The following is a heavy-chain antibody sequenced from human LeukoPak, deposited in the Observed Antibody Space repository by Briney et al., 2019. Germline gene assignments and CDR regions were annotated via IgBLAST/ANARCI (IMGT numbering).Heavy chain of an antibody. Sequence: PGGSLRLSCAASGFTFSSYEMNWVREAPGKGLEWVSYISSSGSTIYYADSVKGRFTISRDNAKNSLYLQMSSLRAEDTAVYYCATSRGYSGYDLDYWGQGTLVTVSS. CDR3: ATSRGYSGYDLDY. CDR2: ISSSGSTI. CDR1: GFTFSSYE. V-gene: IGHV3-48*03. D-gene: IGHD5-12*01. J-gene: IGHJ4*02.